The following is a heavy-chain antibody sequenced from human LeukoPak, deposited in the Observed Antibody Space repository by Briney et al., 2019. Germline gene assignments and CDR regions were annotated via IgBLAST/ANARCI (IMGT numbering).Heavy chain of an antibody. CDR3: ARGSNYYDSSGYVLDY. CDR2: INHSGST. J-gene: IGHJ4*02. V-gene: IGHV4-34*01. D-gene: IGHD3-22*01. Sequence: SETLSLTCAVYGGSFSGYYWSWIRQPPGKGLEWIGEINHSGSTYYNPSLKSRVTISVDTSKNQFSLKLSSVTAADTAVYYCARGSNYYDSSGYVLDYWGQGTLVTVSS. CDR1: GGSFSGYY.